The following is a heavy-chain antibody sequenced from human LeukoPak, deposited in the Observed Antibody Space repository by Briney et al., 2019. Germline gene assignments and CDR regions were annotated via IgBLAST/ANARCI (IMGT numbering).Heavy chain of an antibody. CDR3: ARGDRYYGSGTNWFDP. Sequence: ASVKVSCKASGYTFTSYYMHWVRQAPGQGLEWMGIINPSGGSTSYAQKFQGRVTMTRNTSISTAYMELSSLRSEDTAVYYCARGDRYYGSGTNWFDPWGQGTLVTVSS. CDR1: GYTFTSYY. D-gene: IGHD3-10*01. J-gene: IGHJ5*02. V-gene: IGHV1-46*01. CDR2: INPSGGST.